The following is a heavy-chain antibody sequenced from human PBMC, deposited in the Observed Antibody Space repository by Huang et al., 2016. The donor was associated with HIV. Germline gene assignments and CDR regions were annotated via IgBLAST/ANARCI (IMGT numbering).Heavy chain of an antibody. V-gene: IGHV5-51*01. CDR2: IYPDDSDT. CDR1: GYSFAKYW. CDR3: ARLDTARNYYYYGLDV. Sequence: EEQLVQSGAEVKKPRESLKISCEGSGYSFAKYWIGWVRQMPGKGLEWMGIIYPDDSDTRYSPSVQGQVSISADKSISTAYLQWSSLKASDTAMYYCARLDTARNYYYYGLDVWGQGTSVIVSS. D-gene: IGHD5-18*01. J-gene: IGHJ6*02.